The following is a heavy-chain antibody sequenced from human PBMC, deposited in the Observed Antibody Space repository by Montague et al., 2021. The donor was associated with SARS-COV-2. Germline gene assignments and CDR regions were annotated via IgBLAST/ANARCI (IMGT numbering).Heavy chain of an antibody. D-gene: IGHD3-10*01. CDR2: IFGSGGSK. J-gene: IGHJ3*02. CDR3: AKDTSPMVRGVIIGDDAFDI. V-gene: IGHV3-23*01. CDR1: GFTFDAFV. Sequence: SLRLSCAASGFTFDAFVMHWVRQAPGKGLEWVSSIFGSGGSKYFADSVRGRLSISRDNSKNTLFLQMDSVRAEDTALYYCAKDTSPMVRGVIIGDDAFDIWGQGTMVTVSS.